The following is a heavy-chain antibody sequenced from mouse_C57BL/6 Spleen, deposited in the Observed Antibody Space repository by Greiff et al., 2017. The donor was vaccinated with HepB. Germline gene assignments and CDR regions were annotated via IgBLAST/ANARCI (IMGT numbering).Heavy chain of an antibody. CDR3: ARPLGLAFDY. J-gene: IGHJ2*01. V-gene: IGHV1-26*01. CDR2: INPNNGGT. Sequence: EVQLQQSGPELVKPGASVKISCKASGYTFTDYYMNWVKQSHGKSLEWIGDINPNNGGTSYNQKFKGKATLTVDKSSSTAYMELRSLTSEDSAVYYCARPLGLAFDYWGQGTTLTVSS. D-gene: IGHD4-1*01. CDR1: GYTFTDYY.